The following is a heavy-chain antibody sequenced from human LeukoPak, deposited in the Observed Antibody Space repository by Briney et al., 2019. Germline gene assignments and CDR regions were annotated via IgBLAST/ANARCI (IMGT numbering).Heavy chain of an antibody. Sequence: PGGSLRLSCAASGFTFSSYAMSWVRQAPGKGLEWVSAISGSGGSTYYADSVKGRFTISRDNSKNTPYLQMNSLRAEDTAVYYCAKDRDYVNYFDYWGQGTLVTVSS. V-gene: IGHV3-23*01. CDR2: ISGSGGST. CDR3: AKDRDYVNYFDY. CDR1: GFTFSSYA. J-gene: IGHJ4*02. D-gene: IGHD4-17*01.